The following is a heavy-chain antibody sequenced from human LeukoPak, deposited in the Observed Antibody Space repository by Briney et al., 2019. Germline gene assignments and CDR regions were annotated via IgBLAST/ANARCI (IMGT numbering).Heavy chain of an antibody. CDR2: ISYDGSNK. CDR1: GFTFSNFD. Sequence: TGRSLRLSCAPSGFTFSNFDMHWVRQAPGKGLEWVSVISYDGSNKYYADSVKGRFTISRDNSKNMVYLQMNSLRAEDTGVYYCAKDRSTGYGDYWGQGTLVTVSS. D-gene: IGHD5-12*01. J-gene: IGHJ4*02. V-gene: IGHV3-30*18. CDR3: AKDRSTGYGDY.